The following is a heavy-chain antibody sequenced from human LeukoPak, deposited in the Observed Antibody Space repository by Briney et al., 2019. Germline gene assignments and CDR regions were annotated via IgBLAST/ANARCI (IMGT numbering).Heavy chain of an antibody. CDR3: ARVLRGMVRGVLDY. D-gene: IGHD3-10*01. Sequence: GGSLRLSCSASGFTFSSYGMHWVRQAPGKGLEWVAVIWYDGSNKYYADSVKGRFTISRDNSKNTLYLQMNSLRAEDTAVYYCARVLRGMVRGVLDYWGQGTLVTVSS. J-gene: IGHJ4*02. CDR2: IWYDGSNK. V-gene: IGHV3-33*08. CDR1: GFTFSSYG.